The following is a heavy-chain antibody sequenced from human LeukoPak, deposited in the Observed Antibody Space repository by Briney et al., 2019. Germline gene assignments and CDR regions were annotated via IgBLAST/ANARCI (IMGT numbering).Heavy chain of an antibody. CDR1: GFTFSSYA. CDR3: AKSYGGQAYYYYMDV. Sequence: GGSLRLSCAASGFTFSSYAMSWVRQAPGKGLEWISAISGSGGSTYYADSVKGRFTISRDNSKNTLYLEMNSLRAEDTAVYYCAKSYGGQAYYYYMDVWGKGTTVTVSS. J-gene: IGHJ6*03. CDR2: ISGSGGST. D-gene: IGHD4/OR15-4a*01. V-gene: IGHV3-23*01.